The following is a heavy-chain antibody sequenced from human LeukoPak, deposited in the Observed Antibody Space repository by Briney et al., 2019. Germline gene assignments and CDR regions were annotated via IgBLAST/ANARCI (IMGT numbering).Heavy chain of an antibody. CDR2: VIPIFGTA. V-gene: IGHV1-69*01. J-gene: IGHJ4*02. CDR3: ASSVDTAMVTFGYYFDY. CDR1: GGTFSSYV. D-gene: IGHD5-18*01. Sequence: SVNVSCKPSGGTFSSYVISGVGPAPAQGLEWMGGVIPIFGTANYAQKFQGRVTMTADESTSTAYMELSSLVSEDTAVYYCASSVDTAMVTFGYYFDYWGQGTLVTVSS.